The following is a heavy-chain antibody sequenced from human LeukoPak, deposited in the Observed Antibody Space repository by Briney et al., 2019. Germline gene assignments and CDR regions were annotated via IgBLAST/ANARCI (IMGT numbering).Heavy chain of an antibody. J-gene: IGHJ4*02. CDR2: ISHDGSNK. D-gene: IGHD6-19*01. CDR3: AKDRGSGYLDY. CDR1: GFTFSSYG. Sequence: GGSLRLSCAASGFTFSSYGMHWVRQAPGKGPEWVAVISHDGSNKYYADSVKGRFTISRDNSKNTLYLQMNGLRAEDTAVYYCAKDRGSGYLDYWGQGTLVTVSS. V-gene: IGHV3-30*18.